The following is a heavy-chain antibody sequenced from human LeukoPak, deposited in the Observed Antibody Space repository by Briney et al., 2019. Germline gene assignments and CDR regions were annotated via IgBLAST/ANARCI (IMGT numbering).Heavy chain of an antibody. D-gene: IGHD3-16*01. V-gene: IGHV3-7*05. CDR3: ARGDIVMINEKSYYYGMDV. CDR2: IKQDGSEK. CDR1: GFTFSSYA. J-gene: IGHJ6*02. Sequence: GGSLRLSCAASGFTFSSYAMSWVRQAPGKGLEWVANIKQDGSEKYYVDSERGRFTISRDNAQNSLYLQMNSLRAEDTAVYYCARGDIVMINEKSYYYGMDVWGQGTTVTVS.